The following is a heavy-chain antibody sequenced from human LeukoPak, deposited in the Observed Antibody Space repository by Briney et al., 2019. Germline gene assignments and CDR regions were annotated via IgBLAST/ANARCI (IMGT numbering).Heavy chain of an antibody. CDR2: ISAYNGNT. CDR3: ARYLTPYYYDSSGYYYYMDV. V-gene: IGHV1-18*01. CDR1: GYTFTSYG. J-gene: IGHJ6*03. Sequence: ASVKVSCKASGYTFTSYGISWVRQAPGQGLEWMGWISAYNGNTNYAQKLQGRVTMTTDTSTSTAYMELRSLRSDDTAVYYCARYLTPYYYDSSGYYYYMDVWGKGTTVTVSS. D-gene: IGHD3-22*01.